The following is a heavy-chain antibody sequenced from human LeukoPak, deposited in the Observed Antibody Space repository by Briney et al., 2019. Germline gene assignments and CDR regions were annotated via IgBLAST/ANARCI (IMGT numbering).Heavy chain of an antibody. CDR3: AKDLLVAASGAFDI. Sequence: GRSLRLSCAASGFTFSSYGMHWVRQAPGKGLGWVAVISYDGSNKYYADSVKGRFTISRDNSKNTLYLQMNSLRAEDTAVYYCAKDLLVAASGAFDIWGQGTMVTVSS. CDR2: ISYDGSNK. D-gene: IGHD2-2*01. CDR1: GFTFSSYG. V-gene: IGHV3-30*18. J-gene: IGHJ3*02.